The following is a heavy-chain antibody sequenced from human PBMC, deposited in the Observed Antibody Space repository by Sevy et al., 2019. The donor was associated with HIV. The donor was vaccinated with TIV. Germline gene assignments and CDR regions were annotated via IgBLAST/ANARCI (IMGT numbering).Heavy chain of an antibody. Sequence: GGSLRLSCAASGFNFRSYEMNWVHQAPGKGLDWVSYITSSGGDMYYADSVKGRFTISRDNAKNSLHLQMNSLTAEDTAVYYCAREAAATRGMDVWGKGTTVTVSS. CDR1: GFNFRSYE. D-gene: IGHD6-13*01. J-gene: IGHJ6*04. CDR2: ITSSGGDM. V-gene: IGHV3-48*03. CDR3: AREAAATRGMDV.